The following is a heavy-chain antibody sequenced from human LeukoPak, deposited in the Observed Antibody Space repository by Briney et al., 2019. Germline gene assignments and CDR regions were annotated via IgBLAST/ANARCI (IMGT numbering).Heavy chain of an antibody. J-gene: IGHJ5*02. CDR3: ARDMVRGVKAYLSWFDP. CDR2: MYDSGST. CDR1: GDSISSYY. Sequence: PSETLSLTCTVSGDSISSYYWSWIRQPAGKGLEWIGRMYDSGSTNYIPSLKSRVTMSVDTSKNQFSLKMTSVTAADTAFYYCARDMVRGVKAYLSWFDPWGQGILVTVST. D-gene: IGHD3-10*01. V-gene: IGHV4-4*07.